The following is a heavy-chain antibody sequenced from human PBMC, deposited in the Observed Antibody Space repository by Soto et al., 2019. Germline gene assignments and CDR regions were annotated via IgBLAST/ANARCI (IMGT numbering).Heavy chain of an antibody. D-gene: IGHD3-16*01. CDR1: GFIFSNYG. CDR3: ARVPLRLYYFDY. CDR2: ISYDGSNK. J-gene: IGHJ4*02. Sequence: QVQLVDSGGGVVQPGRSLRLSCTASGFIFSNYGMHWVRQAPGKGLEWVAFISYDGSNKYYADSVKDRVTISRDNSKNTLYLEMNSLRAEETAVYFCARVPLRLYYFDYWGQGTLVTVSS. V-gene: IGHV3-30*03.